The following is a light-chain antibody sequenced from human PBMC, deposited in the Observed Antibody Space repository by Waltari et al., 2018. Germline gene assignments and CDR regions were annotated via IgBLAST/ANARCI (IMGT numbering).Light chain of an antibody. Sequence: DIQVTQSPSSLSASVGDRVTITCRTSQSISTSLNWYQQKPGKPPKLLIFAASRLQSGVPSRFSGSGSGTDFTLTITSLQAEDFATYFCQHYSPYSWTFGQGTKVEIK. J-gene: IGKJ1*01. V-gene: IGKV1-39*01. CDR3: QHYSPYSWT. CDR2: AAS. CDR1: QSISTS.